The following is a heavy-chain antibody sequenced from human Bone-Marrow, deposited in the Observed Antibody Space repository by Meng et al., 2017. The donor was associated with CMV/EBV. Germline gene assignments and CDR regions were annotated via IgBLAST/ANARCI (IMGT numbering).Heavy chain of an antibody. Sequence: GESLKISCAASGFTFSSYAMSWVRQAPGKGLEWVSAISGSGGSTYYADSVKGRFTISRDNSKNTLYLQMNSLRAEDTAVYYCARGYSSSSFDYWGQGTLVTVSS. D-gene: IGHD6-6*01. CDR3: ARGYSSSSFDY. J-gene: IGHJ4*02. CDR2: ISGSGGST. CDR1: GFTFSSYA. V-gene: IGHV3-23*01.